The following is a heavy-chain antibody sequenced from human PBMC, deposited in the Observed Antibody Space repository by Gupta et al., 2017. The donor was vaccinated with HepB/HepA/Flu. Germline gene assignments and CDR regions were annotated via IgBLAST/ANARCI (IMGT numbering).Heavy chain of an antibody. CDR1: GYIFTTYY. V-gene: IGHV1-46*01. CDR2: INPSVGST. CDR3: ARDRRTLTMIVVPKAYYGMDV. Sequence: QVQLVQSGAEVKKPGASVKVSCKAFGYIFTTYYMHWVRQAPGQGLEWMGIINPSVGSTSYAQKFQGRVTMTSDTSTSTVYMELSSLRSEDTAVYYCARDRRTLTMIVVPKAYYGMDVWGQGTTVTVSS. J-gene: IGHJ6*02. D-gene: IGHD3-22*01.